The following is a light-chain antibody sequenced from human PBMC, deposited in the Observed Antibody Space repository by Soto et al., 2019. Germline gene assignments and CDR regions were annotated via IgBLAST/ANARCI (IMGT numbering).Light chain of an antibody. CDR2: NVS. CDR3: TSSTSRGTYD. Sequence: QSALTQPASVSGSPGQSITISCTGTSSDVGAYNFVSWYRQHPGKAPKLIIYNVSDRPSGVSNRFSGSKSANTASLTISGLQAEDEADYYCTSSTSRGTYDFGTGTKLTVL. J-gene: IGLJ1*01. V-gene: IGLV2-14*03. CDR1: SSDVGAYNF.